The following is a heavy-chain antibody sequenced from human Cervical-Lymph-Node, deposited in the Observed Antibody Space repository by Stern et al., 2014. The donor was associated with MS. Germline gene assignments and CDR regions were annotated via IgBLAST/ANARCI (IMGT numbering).Heavy chain of an antibody. CDR2: ISWNSGSI. D-gene: IGHD1-26*01. V-gene: IGHV3-9*01. CDR3: ATDTVSRGSYKAGFDY. J-gene: IGHJ4*02. Sequence: EVQLVESGGGLVQPGRSLRLSCAASGFTFDDYAMHWVRQAPGKGLEWVSGISWNSGSIGYADSVKGRFTISRDNAKNSLYLQMNSLRAEDTALYYCATDTVSRGSYKAGFDYWGQGTLVTVSS. CDR1: GFTFDDYA.